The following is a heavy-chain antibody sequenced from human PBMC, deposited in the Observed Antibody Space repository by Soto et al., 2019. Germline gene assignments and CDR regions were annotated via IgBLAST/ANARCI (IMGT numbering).Heavy chain of an antibody. CDR2: IYSGGST. J-gene: IGHJ4*02. Sequence: GXSLILSCAASGFTVSSNYMGCVRQAPLKGLEWVSVIYSGGSTYYADSVKGRFTISRDNSKNTLYLQMNSLRAEDTAVYYCARVKYDYGDYWGQGTLVTVSS. CDR3: ARVKYDYGDY. V-gene: IGHV3-53*01. CDR1: GFTVSSNY.